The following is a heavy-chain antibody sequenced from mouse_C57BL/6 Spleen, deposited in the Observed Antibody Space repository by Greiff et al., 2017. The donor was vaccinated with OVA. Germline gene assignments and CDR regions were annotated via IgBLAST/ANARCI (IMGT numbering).Heavy chain of an antibody. CDR2: IDPSDSYT. CDR3: ARDDGYPHWYCDV. CDR1: GYTFTSYW. V-gene: IGHV1-69*01. Sequence: QVQLQQPGAELVMPGASVKLSCKASGYTFTSYWMHWVKQRPGQGLEWIGEIDPSDSYTNYNQKFKGKSTLTVDKSSSTAYMQLSSLTSEDSAVYYCARDDGYPHWYCDVWGTGTTVTVSS. D-gene: IGHD2-3*01. J-gene: IGHJ1*03.